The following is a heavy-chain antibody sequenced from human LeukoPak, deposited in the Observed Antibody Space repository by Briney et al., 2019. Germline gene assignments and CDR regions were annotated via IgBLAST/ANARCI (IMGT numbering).Heavy chain of an antibody. CDR1: GYTFTSYG. CDR2: ISAYNGNT. D-gene: IGHD2-15*01. Sequence: ASVKVSCKASGYTFTSYGISWVRQAPGQGLEWMGWISAYNGNTNYAQKLQGRVTMTTDTSTSTAYMELRSLRPDDTAVYYCARWGTLGYCSGGSCYYFDYWGQGIMVTVSS. J-gene: IGHJ4*02. V-gene: IGHV1-18*01. CDR3: ARWGTLGYCSGGSCYYFDY.